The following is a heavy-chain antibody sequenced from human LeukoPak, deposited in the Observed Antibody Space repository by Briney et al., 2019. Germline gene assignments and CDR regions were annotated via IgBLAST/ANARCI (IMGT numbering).Heavy chain of an antibody. CDR1: GGSFSGYY. CDR3: ARGPPPLGYCSGGSCYSMRNWFDP. J-gene: IGHJ5*02. CDR2: INHSGST. D-gene: IGHD2-15*01. V-gene: IGHV4-34*01. Sequence: PSETLSLTCAVYGGSFSGYYWSWIRQPPGKGLEWIGEINHSGSTNYNPSLKSRVTISVETSKTQFSLKLSSVTAADTAVYYCARGPPPLGYCSGGSCYSMRNWFDPWGQGTLVTVSS.